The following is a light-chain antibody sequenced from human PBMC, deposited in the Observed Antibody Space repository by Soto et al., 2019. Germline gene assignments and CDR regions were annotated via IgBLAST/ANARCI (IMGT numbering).Light chain of an antibody. J-gene: IGLJ1*01. V-gene: IGLV1-44*01. CDR2: NTS. Sequence: QSALTQPPSASGTPGQGVTISCSGGSSDIGGNAINWYQHLPGTAPKLLVYNTSQRPSGVPDRFSGSKSGASASLAISGLESEDEADYYCATWDDSRSSYVFGTGTKATVL. CDR3: ATWDDSRSSYV. CDR1: SSDIGGNA.